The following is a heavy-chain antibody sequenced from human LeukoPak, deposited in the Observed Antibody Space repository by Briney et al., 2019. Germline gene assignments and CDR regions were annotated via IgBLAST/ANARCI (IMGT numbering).Heavy chain of an antibody. CDR1: GGSFSGYY. CDR2: THHSGTT. Sequence: SETLSLTCAVYGGSFSGYYWSWIRQPPGKGLEWIGSTHHSGTTYYNPSLKSRVTISIGTSKNQFSLMLSSVTAADTAVYYCASRSGWYFYYFDYWGQGTLVTVSS. CDR3: ASRSGWYFYYFDY. V-gene: IGHV4-34*01. D-gene: IGHD6-19*01. J-gene: IGHJ4*02.